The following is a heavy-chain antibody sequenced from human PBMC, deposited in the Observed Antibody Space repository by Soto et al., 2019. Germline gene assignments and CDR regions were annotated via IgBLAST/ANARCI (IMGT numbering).Heavy chain of an antibody. CDR1: GFTFDDYA. Sequence: EVQLVESGGGLVQPGRSLRLSCAASGFTFDDYAMHWVRQAPGKGLEWVSGISWNSGSIGYADSVKGRFTISRDNAKTSLYLQMNSLRAEDTALYYCAKDSGGWGILTGPRFFYFDYWGQGTLVTVSS. J-gene: IGHJ4*02. V-gene: IGHV3-9*01. CDR3: AKDSGGWGILTGPRFFYFDY. CDR2: ISWNSGSI. D-gene: IGHD3-16*01.